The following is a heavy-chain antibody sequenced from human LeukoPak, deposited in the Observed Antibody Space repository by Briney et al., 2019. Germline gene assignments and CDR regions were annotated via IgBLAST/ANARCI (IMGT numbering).Heavy chain of an antibody. CDR1: GYTLTSYG. D-gene: IGHD3-22*01. V-gene: IGHV1-18*01. CDR2: ISAYNGNT. Sequence: GASVNVSCKASGYTLTSYGISWVRQAPGQGLEWMGWISAYNGNTNYAQKLQGRVTMTTDTSTSTAYMELRSLRSDDTAVYYCARDRDSSGYYPTTNWFDPWGQGTLVTVSS. J-gene: IGHJ5*02. CDR3: ARDRDSSGYYPTTNWFDP.